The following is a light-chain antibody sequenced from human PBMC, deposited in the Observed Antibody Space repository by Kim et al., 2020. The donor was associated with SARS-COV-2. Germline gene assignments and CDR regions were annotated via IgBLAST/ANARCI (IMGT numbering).Light chain of an antibody. V-gene: IGKV1-39*01. Sequence: DIQMTQSPSSLSSSVGDRVTITCRATQSIHNYLNWYQQKPGKAPKLLINGAFSLQRGVPSRFRGRGSGTDFTLTINSLQPEDFATYFCQQSYSTPFTFGPGTKVDIK. J-gene: IGKJ3*01. CDR2: GAF. CDR3: QQSYSTPFT. CDR1: QSIHNY.